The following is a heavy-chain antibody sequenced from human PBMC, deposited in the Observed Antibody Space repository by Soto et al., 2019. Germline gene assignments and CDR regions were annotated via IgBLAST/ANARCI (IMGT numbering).Heavy chain of an antibody. J-gene: IGHJ4*02. CDR2: VYSKGNT. Sequence: PSETLSLTCTVSRGSISGYYWSWIRQPPGKALEWIGYVYSKGNTNYNPPLNSRVTMSVDTSKNQFSLKLSSVTAADTAAHYCGGDLRHVIDYWGQG. D-gene: IGHD6-25*01. CDR1: RGSISGYY. CDR3: GGDLRHVIDY. V-gene: IGHV4-4*08.